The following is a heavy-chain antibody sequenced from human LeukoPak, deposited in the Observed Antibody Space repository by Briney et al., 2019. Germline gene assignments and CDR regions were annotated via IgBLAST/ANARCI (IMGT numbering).Heavy chain of an antibody. CDR3: ERAYWRRFGY. V-gene: IGHV4-34*01. CDR2: INHSGST. J-gene: IGHJ4*02. D-gene: IGHD3-10*01. Sequence: SEPVPHTCAVYGGSFSGYYWSWSRQPPGKGLEWIGEINHSGSTNYNPSLKSRVTISVDTSKNQFSLKLSSVTAADTAVYYCERAYWRRFGYWGQGTLVTVSS. CDR1: GGSFSGYY.